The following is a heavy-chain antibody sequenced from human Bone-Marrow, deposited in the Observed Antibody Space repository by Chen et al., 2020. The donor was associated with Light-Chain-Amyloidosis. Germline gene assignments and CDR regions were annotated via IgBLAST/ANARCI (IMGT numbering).Heavy chain of an antibody. CDR1: GSTFSSYE. Sequence: EEQLVESVGGVVQPGGSLRLTCVASGSTFSSYEMTWVRQAPGKGLEWVAHISTSGNIIYYADSVKGRFTISRNNAKNSLFLQMNSLRVEDTAVYSCARYSGSGSYSPWGQGTPVTVSS. D-gene: IGHD3-10*01. J-gene: IGHJ4*02. V-gene: IGHV3-48*03. CDR2: ISTSGNII. CDR3: ARYSGSGSYSP.